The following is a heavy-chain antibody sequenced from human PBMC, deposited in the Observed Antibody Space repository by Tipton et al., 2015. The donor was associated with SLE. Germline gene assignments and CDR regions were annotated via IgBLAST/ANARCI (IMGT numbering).Heavy chain of an antibody. CDR3: ARDLLDIVVVIAATHYYGMDV. J-gene: IGHJ6*02. D-gene: IGHD2-15*01. CDR1: GYTFTTYG. Sequence: QLVQSGAEVKKPGASVKVSCKASGYTFTTYGISWVRQAPGQGLEWMGWISGYNGNTNYAQNLQGRVTMTTDTSTSTAYMELRSLRSDDTAVYYCARDLLDIVVVIAATHYYGMDVWGQGTTVTVSS. V-gene: IGHV1-18*01. CDR2: ISGYNGNT.